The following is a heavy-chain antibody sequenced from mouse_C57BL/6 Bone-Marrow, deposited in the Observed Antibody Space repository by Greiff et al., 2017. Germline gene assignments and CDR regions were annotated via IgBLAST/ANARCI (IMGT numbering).Heavy chain of an antibody. J-gene: IGHJ3*01. D-gene: IGHD3-2*02. CDR1: GYTFTSYW. CDR3: ARHSSGPWFAY. V-gene: IGHV1-52*01. Sequence: VQLQQSGAELVRPGSSVKLSCKASGYTFTSYWMHWVKQRPIQGLEWIGNIDPSDSETHYNQKFKDKATLTVDKSSSTAYMQLSSLTSEDSAVYYCARHSSGPWFAYWGQGTLVTVSA. CDR2: IDPSDSET.